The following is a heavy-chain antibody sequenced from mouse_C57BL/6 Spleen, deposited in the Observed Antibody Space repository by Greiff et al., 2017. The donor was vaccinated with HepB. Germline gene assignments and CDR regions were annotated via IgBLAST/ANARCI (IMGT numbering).Heavy chain of an antibody. Sequence: VQLQQSGPELVKPGASVKISCKASGYAFSSSWMNWVKQRPGKGLEWIGRIYPGDGDTNYNGKFKGKATLTADKSSSTAYMQLSSLTSEDSAVYFCARSRGYYSNSGGYFDYWGQGTTLTVSS. D-gene: IGHD2-5*01. V-gene: IGHV1-82*01. J-gene: IGHJ2*01. CDR2: IYPGDGDT. CDR3: ARSRGYYSNSGGYFDY. CDR1: GYAFSSSW.